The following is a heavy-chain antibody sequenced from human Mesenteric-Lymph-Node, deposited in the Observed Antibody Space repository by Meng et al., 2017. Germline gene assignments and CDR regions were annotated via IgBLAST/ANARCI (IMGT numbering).Heavy chain of an antibody. J-gene: IGHJ4*02. CDR3: ARDRSYSGYRKIFDY. D-gene: IGHD5-12*01. CDR2: ISAYNGNT. CDR1: GYTFTSYG. Sequence: ASVKVSCKASGYTFTSYGISWVRQAPGQGLEWMGWISAYNGNTNYAQKLQGRVTMTRDTSTSTVYMELSSLRSEDTAVYYCARDRSYSGYRKIFDYWGQGTLVTVSS. V-gene: IGHV1-18*01.